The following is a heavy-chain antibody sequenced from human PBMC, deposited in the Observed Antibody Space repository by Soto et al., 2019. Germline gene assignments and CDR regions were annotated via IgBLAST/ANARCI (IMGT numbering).Heavy chain of an antibody. CDR1: GASLSNFY. D-gene: IGHD3-16*02. J-gene: IGHJ4*02. Sequence: QVQLQESGPGLVKPSETLSLTCTVSGASLSNFYWSWIRQPAGKGLEWIGRVLPSGNTNYNPSLKSRVTMSIDSSKNQFSLTLNSVTAADTAVYYCARGSLAMDYWGQGTLVIVSS. CDR2: VLPSGNT. CDR3: ARGSLAMDY. V-gene: IGHV4-4*07.